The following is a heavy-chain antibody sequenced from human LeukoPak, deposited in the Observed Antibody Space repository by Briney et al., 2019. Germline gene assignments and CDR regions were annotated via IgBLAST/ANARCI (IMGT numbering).Heavy chain of an antibody. CDR3: ASIPVAGF. CDR1: GFIFSNYW. Sequence: PGGSLRLSCAASGFIFSNYWMNWVRQAPGKGLEWVANIRQDGSEKYYVDSVKGRFTISRDNAKKSLWLEMNSLRPEDTAVYYCASIPVAGFWGQGTLVTVSS. J-gene: IGHJ4*02. CDR2: IRQDGSEK. V-gene: IGHV3-7*01. D-gene: IGHD6-19*01.